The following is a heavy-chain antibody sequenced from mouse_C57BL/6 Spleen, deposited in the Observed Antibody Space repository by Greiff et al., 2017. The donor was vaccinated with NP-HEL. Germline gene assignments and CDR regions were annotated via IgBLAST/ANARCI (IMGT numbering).Heavy chain of an antibody. CDR1: GFTFSDYG. CDR2: ISSGISTI. V-gene: IGHV5-17*01. Sequence: VQGVESGGGLVKPGGSLKLSCAASGFTFSDYGMHWVRQDPEKGLEWVAYISSGISTIYYADTVKGRFTITRDHAKNTLFLQMTSVRSEDTAVHYGARCGFAYWGQGTLVTVSA. CDR3: ARCGFAY. J-gene: IGHJ3*01.